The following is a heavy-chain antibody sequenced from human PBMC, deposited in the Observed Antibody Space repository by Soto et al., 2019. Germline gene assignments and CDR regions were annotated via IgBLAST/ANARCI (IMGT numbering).Heavy chain of an antibody. Sequence: PSETLSLTCAVYGGSFSGYYWSWIRQPPGKGLEWIGEINHSGSPNYNPSLKSRVTISVDTSKNQFSLKLSSVTAADTAVYYCARGLGYYDFWSGYLRRYYFDYWGQGTLVTVSS. J-gene: IGHJ4*02. CDR1: GGSFSGYY. CDR2: INHSGSP. CDR3: ARGLGYYDFWSGYLRRYYFDY. V-gene: IGHV4-34*01. D-gene: IGHD3-3*01.